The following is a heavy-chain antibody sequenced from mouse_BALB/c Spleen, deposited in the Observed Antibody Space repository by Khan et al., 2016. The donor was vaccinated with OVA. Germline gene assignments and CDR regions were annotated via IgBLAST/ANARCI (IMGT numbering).Heavy chain of an antibody. J-gene: IGHJ2*01. V-gene: IGHV2-9*02. CDR2: IWAGGST. Sequence: QVQLKESGPGLVAPSQSLSISCTVSGFSLTSHGVHWVRQPPGKGLEWLGVIWAGGSTNYTSALMSRLSISKDRSKSQVFLKMNSLQADDTAKYYGDRNREPDYFDYWGQGTTLTVSS. CDR1: GFSLTSHG. CDR3: DRNREPDYFDY.